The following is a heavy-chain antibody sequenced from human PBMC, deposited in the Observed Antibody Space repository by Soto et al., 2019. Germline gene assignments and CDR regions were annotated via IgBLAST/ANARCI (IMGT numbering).Heavy chain of an antibody. CDR1: GFSLSTSGVG. J-gene: IGHJ5*02. V-gene: IGHV2-5*02. CDR3: AHRPYGSDTTTNNWFDP. CDR2: IYWDDDK. Sequence: SGPTLVNPTQTLTLTCTFSGFSLSTSGVGVGWIRQPPGKALEWLALIYWDDDKRYSPSLKSRLTITKDTSKNQAVLTMTNMDPVDTATYYSAHRPYGSDTTTNNWFDPWGQGTLVTVSS. D-gene: IGHD3-10*01.